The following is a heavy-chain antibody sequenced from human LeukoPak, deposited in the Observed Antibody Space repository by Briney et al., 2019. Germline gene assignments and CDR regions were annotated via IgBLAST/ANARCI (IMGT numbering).Heavy chain of an antibody. V-gene: IGHV1-2*06. CDR3: AREKFGELPTTDY. CDR2: INPNSGGT. CDR1: GYTFTGYY. J-gene: IGHJ4*02. D-gene: IGHD3-10*01. Sequence: ASVKVSCKASGYTFTGYYMHLVRQAPGQGLEWMGRINPNSGGTNYAQKVQGRVTMTRDTSISTAYMELSRLRSDDTAVYYCAREKFGELPTTDYWGQGTLVTVSS.